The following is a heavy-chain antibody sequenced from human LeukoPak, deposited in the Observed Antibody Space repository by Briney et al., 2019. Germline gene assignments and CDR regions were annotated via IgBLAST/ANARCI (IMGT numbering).Heavy chain of an antibody. Sequence: PGGSLRLSCAASGFIVSSNYMSWVRQAPGKGLEWVSVIYSDSSTYYADSVKGRFTISRDNSKNTLYLQMNSLRAEDTAVYYCARAGTLYYYYMDVWGKGTTVTVSS. J-gene: IGHJ6*03. D-gene: IGHD1-1*01. CDR3: ARAGTLYYYYMDV. CDR2: IYSDSST. CDR1: GFIVSSNY. V-gene: IGHV3-53*01.